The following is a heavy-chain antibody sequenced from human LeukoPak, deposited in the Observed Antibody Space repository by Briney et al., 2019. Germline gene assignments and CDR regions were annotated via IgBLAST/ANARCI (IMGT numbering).Heavy chain of an antibody. V-gene: IGHV4-59*12. Sequence: SETLSLTCTVSGGSISNYFWSWIRQSPGKGLEWIGYVYYTGSTNYNPSLESRVTISVDTSNNQFSLKLSSVTAADTAVYYCARVQPATAIGYWGQGTLVTVSS. D-gene: IGHD2-21*02. J-gene: IGHJ4*02. CDR2: VYYTGST. CDR3: ARVQPATAIGY. CDR1: GGSISNYF.